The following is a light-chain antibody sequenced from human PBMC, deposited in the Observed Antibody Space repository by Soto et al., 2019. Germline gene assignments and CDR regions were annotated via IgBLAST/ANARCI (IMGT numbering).Light chain of an antibody. CDR3: QQYNNWPWT. V-gene: IGKV3-15*01. J-gene: IGKJ1*01. CDR2: GAS. Sequence: EIVMTQSPATLSVSPGERATLSCRASQSVSSNLAWYQQKPGQAPRLLIYGASTRATGIPARFSGSGSGTVFTLTISSLQSEDFAVYYCQQYNNWPWTFGQVTKVELK. CDR1: QSVSSN.